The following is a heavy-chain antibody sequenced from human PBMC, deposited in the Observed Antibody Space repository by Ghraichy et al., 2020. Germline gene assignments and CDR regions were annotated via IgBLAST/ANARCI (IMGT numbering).Heavy chain of an antibody. V-gene: IGHV4-39*01. Sequence: SETLSLTCTVSGGSISSSSYYWGWIRQPPGKGLEWIGSIYYSGSTYYNPSLKSRVTISVDTSKNQFSLKLSSVTAADTAVYYCARLYSGSYEVKNWGQGTLVTVSS. CDR1: GGSISSSSYY. J-gene: IGHJ4*02. CDR3: ARLYSGSYEVKN. CDR2: IYYSGST. D-gene: IGHD1-26*01.